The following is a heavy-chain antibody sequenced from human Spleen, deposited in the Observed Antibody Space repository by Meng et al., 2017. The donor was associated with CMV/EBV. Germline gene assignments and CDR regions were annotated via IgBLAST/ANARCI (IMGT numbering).Heavy chain of an antibody. V-gene: IGHV4-39*01. CDR2: IYYSGST. J-gene: IGHJ5*02. CDR3: ARHEAVAGTRADH. CDR1: GGSISSSSYY. D-gene: IGHD6-19*01. Sequence: SGGSISSSSYYWGWIRQPPGKGLEWIGSIYYSGSTYYNPSLKSRVTISVDTSKNQFSLKLSSVTAADTAVYYCARHEAVAGTRADHWGQGTLVTVSS.